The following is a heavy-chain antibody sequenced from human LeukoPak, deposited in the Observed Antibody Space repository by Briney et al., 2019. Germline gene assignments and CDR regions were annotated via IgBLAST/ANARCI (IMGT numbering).Heavy chain of an antibody. J-gene: IGHJ4*02. V-gene: IGHV3-74*01. CDR3: ARGRGSGSSDY. D-gene: IGHD3-10*01. Sequence: PGGSLRLSCAASGFTFGSYEMNWVRQVPGKGLVWVSRINSDGSTTIYADSVKGRFTISRDNAKNTLFLQMNSLRAEDTAVYYCARGRGSGSSDYWGQGTLVTVSS. CDR2: INSDGSTT. CDR1: GFTFGSYE.